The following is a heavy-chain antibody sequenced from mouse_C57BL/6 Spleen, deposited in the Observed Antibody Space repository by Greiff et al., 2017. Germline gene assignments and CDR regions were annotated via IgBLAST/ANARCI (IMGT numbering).Heavy chain of an antibody. CDR2: ISYSGST. CDR3: AIWLRRNYYAMDY. CDR1: GYSITSGYD. J-gene: IGHJ4*01. D-gene: IGHD2-2*01. Sequence: EVQLVESGPGMVKPSQSLSLTCTVTGYSITSGYDWHWIRHFPGNKLEWMGYISYSGSTNYNPSLKSRISITHDTSKNHFFLKLNSVTTEDTATYYCAIWLRRNYYAMDYWGQGTSVTVSS. V-gene: IGHV3-1*01.